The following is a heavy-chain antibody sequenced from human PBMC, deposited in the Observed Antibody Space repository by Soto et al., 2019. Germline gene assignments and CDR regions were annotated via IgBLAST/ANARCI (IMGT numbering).Heavy chain of an antibody. D-gene: IGHD6-19*01. J-gene: IGHJ2*01. CDR1: GFTFSSYA. Sequence: GESLKISCAASGFTFSSYAMSWVRQAPGKGLEWVSAISGSGGSTYYADSVKGRFTISRDNSKNTLYLQMNSLRAEDTAVYYCAKDSDSSGWRTYWYFDLWGRGTLVTVSS. CDR2: ISGSGGST. V-gene: IGHV3-23*01. CDR3: AKDSDSSGWRTYWYFDL.